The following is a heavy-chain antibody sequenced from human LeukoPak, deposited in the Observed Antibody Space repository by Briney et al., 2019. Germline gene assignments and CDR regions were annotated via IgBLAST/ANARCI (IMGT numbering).Heavy chain of an antibody. CDR3: ARDVYGSGKNWFDP. J-gene: IGHJ5*02. V-gene: IGHV3-48*01. Sequence: GGSLRLSCVASGFTFSSYSMNWVPQAPGKGLEWVSYISSSSSTIYYADSVKGRFTISRDNAKNSLYLQMNSLRAEDTAVYYCARDVYGSGKNWFDPWGQGTLVTVSS. D-gene: IGHD3-10*01. CDR2: ISSSSSTI. CDR1: GFTFSSYS.